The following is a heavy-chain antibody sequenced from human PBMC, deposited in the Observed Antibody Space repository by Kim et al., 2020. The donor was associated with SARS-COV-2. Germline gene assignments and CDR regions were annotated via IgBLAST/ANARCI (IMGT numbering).Heavy chain of an antibody. V-gene: IGHV4-59*13. Sequence: SETLSLTCTVSGGSISSYYWSWIRQPPGKGLEWIGYIYYSGSTNYNPSLKSRVTISVDTSKNQFSLKLSSVTAADTALYYCARVQWFRELYFDYWGQGTLVTVSS. D-gene: IGHD3-10*01. CDR2: IYYSGST. J-gene: IGHJ4*02. CDR3: ARVQWFRELYFDY. CDR1: GGSISSYY.